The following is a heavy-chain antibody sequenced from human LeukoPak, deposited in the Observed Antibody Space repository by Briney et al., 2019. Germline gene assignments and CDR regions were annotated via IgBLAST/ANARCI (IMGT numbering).Heavy chain of an antibody. CDR3: ARRRTTVLSGHMDV. CDR1: GGSISTYY. D-gene: IGHD1-14*01. V-gene: IGHV4-59*08. Sequence: SETLSLTCTVSGGSISTYYWSWIRQPPGKGLEWIGYIYYDGSTNYNSSLKNRVTISLGTSKNQFSLQLSSVTAADTAVYYCARRRTTVLSGHMDVWGKGTTVTVSS. CDR2: IYYDGST. J-gene: IGHJ6*03.